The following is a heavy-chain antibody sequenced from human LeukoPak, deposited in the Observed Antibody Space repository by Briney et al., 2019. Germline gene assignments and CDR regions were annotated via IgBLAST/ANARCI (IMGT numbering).Heavy chain of an antibody. CDR2: MYSSGST. V-gene: IGHV4-61*02. CDR1: GGSISSDTYY. Sequence: TLSLTCTVSGGSISSDTYYWTWIRQPAGKGLEWIGSMYSSGSTNYNPSLKSRVTISVDTSKNHFSLNLSSVTAADTAVYYCARQGPYYYYYMDVWGKGTTVTISS. J-gene: IGHJ6*03. CDR3: ARQGPYYYYYMDV.